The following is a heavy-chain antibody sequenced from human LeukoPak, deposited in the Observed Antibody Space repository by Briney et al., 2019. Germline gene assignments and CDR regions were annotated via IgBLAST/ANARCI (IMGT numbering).Heavy chain of an antibody. D-gene: IGHD5-18*01. CDR2: ISYDGSNK. V-gene: IGHV3-30-3*01. J-gene: IGHJ4*02. CDR1: GFTLSSYA. Sequence: GGSLRLSCAASGFTLSSYAMHWVRQAPGKGLEWVAVISYDGSNKYYADSVKGRFTISRDNSKNTLYLQMNSLRAEDTAVYYCARDGGGYSYGVDYWGQGTLVTVSS. CDR3: ARDGGGYSYGVDY.